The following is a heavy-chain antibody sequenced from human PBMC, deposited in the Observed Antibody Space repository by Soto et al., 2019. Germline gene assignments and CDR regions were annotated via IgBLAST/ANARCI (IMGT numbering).Heavy chain of an antibody. Sequence: ASVKVSCKASGYTFTSYGISWVRQAPGQGLEWMGWISAYNGNTNYAQKLQGRATMTTDTSTSTAYMELRSLRSDDTAVYYCARDGERDSSSWYRYWGQGTLVTASS. D-gene: IGHD6-13*01. J-gene: IGHJ4*02. V-gene: IGHV1-18*01. CDR1: GYTFTSYG. CDR2: ISAYNGNT. CDR3: ARDGERDSSSWYRY.